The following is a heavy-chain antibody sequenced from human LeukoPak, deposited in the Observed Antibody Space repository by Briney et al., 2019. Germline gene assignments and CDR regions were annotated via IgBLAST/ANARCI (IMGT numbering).Heavy chain of an antibody. CDR1: GFAFSFSA. V-gene: IGHV3-23*01. CDR3: AKPISGGLAVTADWFDP. D-gene: IGHD6-19*01. J-gene: IGHJ5*02. Sequence: PGGSLPVSREASGFAFSFSAMTWVRQAPGTGLEWVSTINANAINTYYADTVTGRLTDSRDNSKSTLYLQLNSLRAEDTAVYYCAKPISGGLAVTADWFDPWG. CDR2: INANAINT.